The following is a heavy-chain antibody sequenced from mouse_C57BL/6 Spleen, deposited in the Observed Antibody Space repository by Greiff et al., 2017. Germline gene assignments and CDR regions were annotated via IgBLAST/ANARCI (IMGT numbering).Heavy chain of an antibody. CDR2: INPSSGYT. CDR3: ARSGTTVVAPDY. Sequence: VKLMESGAELAKPGASVKLSCKASGYTFTSYWMHWVKQRPGQGLEWIGYINPSSGYTKYNQKFKDKATVTADKSSSTAYMQLSSLTYEDSAVYYCARSGTTVVAPDYWGQGTTLTVSS. D-gene: IGHD1-1*01. CDR1: GYTFTSYW. V-gene: IGHV1-7*01. J-gene: IGHJ2*01.